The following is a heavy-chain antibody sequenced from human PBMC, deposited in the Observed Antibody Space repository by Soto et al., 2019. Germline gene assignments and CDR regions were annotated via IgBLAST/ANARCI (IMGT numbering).Heavy chain of an antibody. CDR3: ASVNLPPTGSYYDY. CDR2: ITADKGIT. Sequence: GASVKVSCKASGYTFTTYSIHWVRQAPGQRLEWIGWITADKGITDYSQKFQGRVTITRDTYARTAYMELRRLRSEDTAVYYCASVNLPPTGSYYDYWGQGTLVTVSS. V-gene: IGHV1-3*01. CDR1: GYTFTTYS. J-gene: IGHJ4*02. D-gene: IGHD1-26*01.